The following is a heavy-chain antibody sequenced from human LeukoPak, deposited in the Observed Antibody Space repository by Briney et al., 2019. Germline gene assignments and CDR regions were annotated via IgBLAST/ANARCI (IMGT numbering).Heavy chain of an antibody. Sequence: ASVKVSCKASGYTFTNYGINWVRQARGRGLEWMGGIIPIFGTANYAQKFQGRVTITADKSTSTAYMELSSLRSEDTAVYYCARCGSCLLLDYYYYMDVWGKGTTVTVSS. CDR2: IIPIFGTA. CDR3: ARCGSCLLLDYYYYMDV. J-gene: IGHJ6*03. V-gene: IGHV1-69*06. CDR1: GYTFTNYG. D-gene: IGHD2-15*01.